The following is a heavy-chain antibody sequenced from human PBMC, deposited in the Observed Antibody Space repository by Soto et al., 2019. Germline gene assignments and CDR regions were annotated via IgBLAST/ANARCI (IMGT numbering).Heavy chain of an antibody. CDR2: IYHSGST. V-gene: IGHV4-4*02. D-gene: IGHD2-15*01. J-gene: IGHJ4*02. CDR1: SDFISTSTW. CDR3: ASSPGSLAGDY. Sequence: LSLTCTVSSDFISTSTWWSWVRQPPGRGLEWIGEIYHSGSTNYNPSLKSRVTISVDKTKNQFSLNLTSVTAADTAVYYCASSPGSLAGDYWGQGTLVTVSS.